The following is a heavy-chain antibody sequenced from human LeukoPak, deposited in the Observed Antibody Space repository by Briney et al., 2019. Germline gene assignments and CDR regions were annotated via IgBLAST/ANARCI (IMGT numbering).Heavy chain of an antibody. CDR1: GFTFSSYW. CDR2: IKQDGSEK. V-gene: IGHV3-7*01. Sequence: PGGSLRLSCAGSGFTFSSYWMTWVRQAPGKGLEWVANIKQDGSEKNYVDSVRGRFTISRDNAKNSLYLQMSSLRAEDTAVYYCARELARSFQVMGYWGQGTLVSISS. CDR3: ARELARSFQVMGY. J-gene: IGHJ4*02. D-gene: IGHD3-16*01.